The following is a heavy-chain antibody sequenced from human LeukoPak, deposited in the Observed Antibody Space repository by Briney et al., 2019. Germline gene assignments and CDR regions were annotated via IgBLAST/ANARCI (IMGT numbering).Heavy chain of an antibody. V-gene: IGHV3-23*01. CDR1: GFTFGSYA. D-gene: IGHD6-19*01. CDR2: IDASGGST. Sequence: PGGSLRLSCAASGFTFGSYAMTWVRQAPGKGLEWVSSIDASGGSTYYVDSVKGRFTISRDNSKNTFYLQMNALRADDTAVYYCAKGSGSGWYGWFAPWGQGTLVTVSS. J-gene: IGHJ5*02. CDR3: AKGSGSGWYGWFAP.